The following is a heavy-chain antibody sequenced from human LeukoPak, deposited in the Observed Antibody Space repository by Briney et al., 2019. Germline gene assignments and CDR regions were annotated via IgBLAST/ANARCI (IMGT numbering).Heavy chain of an antibody. Sequence: PSETLSLTCAVYGGSFSGYYWSWIRQPPGKGLEWIGEINHSGSTNYNPSLKSRVTISVDTSNNQFSLKLSSVTAADTAVYYCARGPLTNRRLRGSKYFDYWGQGTLVTVSS. V-gene: IGHV4-34*01. CDR2: INHSGST. CDR3: ARGPLTNRRLRGSKYFDY. J-gene: IGHJ4*02. D-gene: IGHD3-10*01. CDR1: GGSFSGYY.